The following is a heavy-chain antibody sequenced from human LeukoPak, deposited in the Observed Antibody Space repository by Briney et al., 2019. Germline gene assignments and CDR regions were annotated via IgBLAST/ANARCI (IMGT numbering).Heavy chain of an antibody. D-gene: IGHD3-10*01. CDR2: INHSGST. V-gene: IGHV4-34*01. CDR3: ARVEVLWFGELFGWFDP. J-gene: IGHJ5*02. Sequence: PSETLSLTCAVYGGSFSGYYWSWIRQPPGKGLEWIGEINHSGSTNYNPSLKSRVTISVDTSTNQFSLKLSSVTAADTAVYYCARVEVLWFGELFGWFDPWGQGTLVTVSS. CDR1: GGSFSGYY.